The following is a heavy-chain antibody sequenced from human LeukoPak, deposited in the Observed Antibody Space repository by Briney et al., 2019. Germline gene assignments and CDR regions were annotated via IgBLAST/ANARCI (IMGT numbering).Heavy chain of an antibody. J-gene: IGHJ2*01. D-gene: IGHD3-16*02. Sequence: SESLSLTCTVSGGSISSYYWSWIRQPPGKGLEWIGYIYYSGSTNYNPSLKSRVTISVDTSKNQFSLKLRSVTAADTAVYYCARVGLNFDYVWGSYRSLWYFDLWGCGTVVTVSS. V-gene: IGHV4-59*01. CDR2: IYYSGST. CDR1: GGSISSYY. CDR3: ARVGLNFDYVWGSYRSLWYFDL.